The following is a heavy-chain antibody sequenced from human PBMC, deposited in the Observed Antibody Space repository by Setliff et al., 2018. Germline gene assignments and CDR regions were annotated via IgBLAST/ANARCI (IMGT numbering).Heavy chain of an antibody. Sequence: PSETLSLTCTVSGGSISSGSYYWSWIRQPPGKGLEWIGYIYYSGSTNYNPSLKSRVTISVDTSKNQFSLKLSSVTAADTAVYYCATDRNYYDSDTFYDAFDIRGQGTMVTVSS. CDR1: GGSISSGSYY. CDR3: ATDRNYYDSDTFYDAFDI. J-gene: IGHJ3*02. V-gene: IGHV4-61*01. CDR2: IYYSGST. D-gene: IGHD3-22*01.